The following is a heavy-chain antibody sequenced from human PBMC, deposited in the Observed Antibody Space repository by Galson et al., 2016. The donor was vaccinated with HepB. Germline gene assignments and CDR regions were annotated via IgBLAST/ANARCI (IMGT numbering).Heavy chain of an antibody. Sequence: QSGAEVTKPGESLKISCKGSGYSFNTYWIGWVRQMPGKGLEWMGIIYPGDSDTRYRPSFQGQVIMSADKSISTAYLQWSSLKASDTAMYYCARHRWVEGQQRAQYYYHGMDVWGQGTTVTVSS. D-gene: IGHD6-13*01. CDR1: GYSFNTYW. J-gene: IGHJ6*02. CDR3: ARHRWVEGQQRAQYYYHGMDV. V-gene: IGHV5-51*01. CDR2: IYPGDSDT.